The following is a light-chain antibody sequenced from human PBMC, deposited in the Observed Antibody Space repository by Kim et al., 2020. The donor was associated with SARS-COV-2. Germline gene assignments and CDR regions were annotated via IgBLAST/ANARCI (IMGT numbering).Light chain of an antibody. Sequence: SSELTQDPAVSVALGQTVRITCQGDSLRSYYASWYQQKPGQAPVLVIYGKNNRPSGTPHRFSGSSSGTTASLTTTGAPAEDEAYYFCTSRVSTANVFGGG. CDR3: TSRVSTANV. V-gene: IGLV3-19*01. J-gene: IGLJ2*01. CDR1: SLRSYY. CDR2: GKN.